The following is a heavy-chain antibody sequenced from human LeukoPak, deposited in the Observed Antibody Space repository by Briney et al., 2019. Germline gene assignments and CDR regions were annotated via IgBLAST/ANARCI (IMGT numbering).Heavy chain of an antibody. CDR3: ARRRPYDYVWGSYRRTYFDY. J-gene: IGHJ4*02. CDR1: GGSFSGYY. D-gene: IGHD3-16*02. V-gene: IGHV4-34*01. Sequence: SETLSLTCAVYGGSFSGYYWSWIRQPPGKGLEWIGEINHSGSTNYNPSLKSRVTISVDTSKNQFSLKLSSVTAADTAVYYCARRRPYDYVWGSYRRTYFDYWGQGTLVTVSS. CDR2: INHSGST.